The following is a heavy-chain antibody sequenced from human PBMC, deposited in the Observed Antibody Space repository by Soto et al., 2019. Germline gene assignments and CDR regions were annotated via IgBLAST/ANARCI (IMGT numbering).Heavy chain of an antibody. J-gene: IGHJ4*02. V-gene: IGHV1-69*13. CDR1: GGTFSSYA. CDR3: ARAQTLGPEY. CDR2: IIPIFGTA. Sequence: GALVNVSCKASGGTFSSYAISWVRQAPGQGLEWMGGIIPIFGTANYAQKFQGRVTITAEESTSTAYMELSSLRSEDTAVYYCARAQTLGPEYWGQCRMVSVSA. D-gene: IGHD6-6*01.